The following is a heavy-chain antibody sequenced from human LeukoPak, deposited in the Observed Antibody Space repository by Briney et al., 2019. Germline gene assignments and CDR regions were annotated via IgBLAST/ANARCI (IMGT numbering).Heavy chain of an antibody. V-gene: IGHV1-2*02. CDR1: GYTFTGYY. CDR3: ARVLTGPVAGDY. J-gene: IGHJ4*02. Sequence: ASVKVSCMASGYTFTGYYMHWVRQAPGQGLEWMGWINPNSGGTNYAQKFQGRVTMTRDTSISTAYMELSRLRSDDTAVYYCARVLTGPVAGDYWGQGTLVTVSS. D-gene: IGHD6-19*01. CDR2: INPNSGGT.